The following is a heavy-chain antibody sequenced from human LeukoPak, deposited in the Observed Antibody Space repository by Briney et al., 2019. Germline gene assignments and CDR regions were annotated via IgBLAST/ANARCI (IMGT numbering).Heavy chain of an antibody. V-gene: IGHV4-34*01. CDR1: GGSFSGYY. CDR2: INESGST. D-gene: IGHD6-13*01. Sequence: SETLSLTCAVYGGSFSGYYWSWIRQPPGKGLEWIGEINESGSTNYNPSLKSRVAMSVDTSKNQFSLNLSSVTAADTAVYYCARRRRISSSWYAVIDYWGQGTLVTVSS. CDR3: ARRRRISSSWYAVIDY. J-gene: IGHJ4*02.